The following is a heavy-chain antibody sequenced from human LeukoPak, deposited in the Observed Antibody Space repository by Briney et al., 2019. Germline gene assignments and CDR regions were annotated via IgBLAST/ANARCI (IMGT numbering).Heavy chain of an antibody. D-gene: IGHD3-10*01. Sequence: GGSLRLSCAASGFTFSDYYMSWIRQAPGKGLEWVSYISSSGSTIYYADSVKGRFTISRDNAKNSLYLQMNSLRAEDTAVYYCAKGLWFGELEGQNDYWGQGTLVTVSS. V-gene: IGHV3-11*04. J-gene: IGHJ4*02. CDR1: GFTFSDYY. CDR2: ISSSGSTI. CDR3: AKGLWFGELEGQNDY.